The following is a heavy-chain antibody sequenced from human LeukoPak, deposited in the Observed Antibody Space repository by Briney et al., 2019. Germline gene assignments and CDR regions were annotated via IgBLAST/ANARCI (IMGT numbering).Heavy chain of an antibody. CDR2: INPSGGST. CDR3: ARDPAKYGMDV. D-gene: IGHD2-2*01. V-gene: IGHV1-46*01. CDR1: GYTFTSYG. Sequence: ASVKVSCKASGYTFTSYGISWVRQAPGQGLEWMGIINPSGGSTSYAQKFQGGVTMTRDTSTSTVYMELSSLRSEDTAVYYCARDPAKYGMDVWGQGTTVTVSS. J-gene: IGHJ6*02.